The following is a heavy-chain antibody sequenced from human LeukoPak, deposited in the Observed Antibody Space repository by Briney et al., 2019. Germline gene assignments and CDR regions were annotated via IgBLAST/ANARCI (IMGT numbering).Heavy chain of an antibody. Sequence: GGSLRLSCAASGFTVSSKYMSWVRQAPGKGLEWVSLISGGGSTYYADSVKGRLTISRDNSKNTLYLQMNSLRAEDTAVYYCARVPGAYYDAFDIWGQGTMVTVSS. CDR3: ARVPGAYYDAFDI. CDR2: ISGGGST. D-gene: IGHD3-10*01. V-gene: IGHV3-66*01. CDR1: GFTVSSKY. J-gene: IGHJ3*02.